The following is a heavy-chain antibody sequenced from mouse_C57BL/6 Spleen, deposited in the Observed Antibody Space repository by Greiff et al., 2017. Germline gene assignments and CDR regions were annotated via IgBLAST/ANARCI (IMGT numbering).Heavy chain of an antibody. CDR3: ERYSNHYYAMDY. CDR1: GYTFTSYW. V-gene: IGHV1-64*01. D-gene: IGHD2-5*01. CDR2: IHPNSGST. Sequence: QVQLQQPGAELVKPGASVKLSCKASGYTFTSYWMHWVKQRPGQGLEWIGMIHPNSGSTNYNEKFKSKATLTVDKSSSTAYMQLSSLTSEDSAVYYCERYSNHYYAMDYWGQGTSVTVSS. J-gene: IGHJ4*01.